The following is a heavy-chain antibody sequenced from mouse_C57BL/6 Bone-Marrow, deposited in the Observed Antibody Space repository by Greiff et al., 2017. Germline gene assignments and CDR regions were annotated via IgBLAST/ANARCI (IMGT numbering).Heavy chain of an antibody. CDR2: ISSGGSYS. CDR3: ARHQTAQASFAY. D-gene: IGHD3-2*02. Sequence: EVHLVESGGDLVKPGGSLKLSCAASGFTFSSYGMSWVRQTPDKRLEWVATISSGGSYSSYPDSVKGRFTISSDNAKNTLYLQMSSLKSEDTAMYYCARHQTAQASFAYWGQGTLVTVSA. J-gene: IGHJ3*01. CDR1: GFTFSSYG. V-gene: IGHV5-6*01.